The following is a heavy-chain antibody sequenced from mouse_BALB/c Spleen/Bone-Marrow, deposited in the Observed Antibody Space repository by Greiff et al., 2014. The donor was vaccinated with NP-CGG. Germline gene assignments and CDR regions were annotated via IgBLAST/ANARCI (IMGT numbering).Heavy chain of an antibody. CDR3: TTLARNNFDY. J-gene: IGHJ2*01. CDR1: GYAFCNYW. Sequence: VQLKESGAVLARPGAAVKMSCKASGYAFCNYWMNWVKQRPGQGLEWIGTIHPGNSDTTYNQKFKGKAKLTAVTSTSTAYMELNSLTNDDSAIYYCTTLARNNFDYWGQGTTLTVSS. CDR2: IHPGNSDT. V-gene: IGHV1-5*01. D-gene: IGHD3-1*01.